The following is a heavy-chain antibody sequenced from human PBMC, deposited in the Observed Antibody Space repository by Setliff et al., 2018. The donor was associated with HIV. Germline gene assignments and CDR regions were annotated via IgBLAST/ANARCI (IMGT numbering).Heavy chain of an antibody. V-gene: IGHV4-39*01. CDR2: MYSGGNT. J-gene: IGHJ4*02. CDR1: GGSISSVSYS. Sequence: PSETLSLTCTVSGGSISSVSYSWGWIRQPPGEGLEWIGYMYSGGNTYYKPSLKSRVTMSVDTSKNQFSLKVNSVTATDTAVYYCASHSGGWNYYLDYWGQGTLVTVSS. CDR3: ASHSGGWNYYLDY. D-gene: IGHD6-19*01.